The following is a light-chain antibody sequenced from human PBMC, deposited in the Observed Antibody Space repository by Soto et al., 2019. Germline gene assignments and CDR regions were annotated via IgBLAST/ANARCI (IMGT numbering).Light chain of an antibody. V-gene: IGLV6-57*04. CDR2: KGN. CDR1: SGDIANNY. CDR3: QSYYSSDVV. Sequence: NFMLTQPHSVSESPGKTVSISCTRSSGDIANNYVQWFQQRPGSAPTTVIYKGNQRPSGVPDRFSGSIDSSSNSASLTISGLKTEDEADYFCQSYYSSDVVFGGGTMLTVL. J-gene: IGLJ2*01.